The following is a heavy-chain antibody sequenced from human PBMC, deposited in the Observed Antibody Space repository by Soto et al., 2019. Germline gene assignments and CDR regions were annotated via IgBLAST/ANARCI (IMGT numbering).Heavy chain of an antibody. Sequence: SETLSLTCTVPGGSVNIGTYYWSWIRQPPGKGLEWIGYIYHSGSTYYNPSLKSRVTISVDRSKNQFSLKLSSVTAADTAVYYCARAVRYSYDFWSGYFNGMDVWGQGTTVTV. J-gene: IGHJ6*02. V-gene: IGHV4-30-2*01. CDR2: IYHSGST. D-gene: IGHD3-3*01. CDR1: GGSVNIGTYY. CDR3: ARAVRYSYDFWSGYFNGMDV.